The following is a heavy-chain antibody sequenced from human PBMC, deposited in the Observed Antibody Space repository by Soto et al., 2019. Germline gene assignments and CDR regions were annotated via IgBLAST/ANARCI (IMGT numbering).Heavy chain of an antibody. CDR2: IYYSRSH. Sequence: SEALSLTCTGPGCPISRYYWSWIRQHPGKGLEWIGYIYYSRSHNYNPSLKSRVTISLDTSKNQFSLKLRSVTAAETAVYYCAKTPNDYGDYGYYYYYMDVWGKGTTVTVSS. J-gene: IGHJ6*03. CDR1: GCPISRYY. V-gene: IGHV4-59*01. CDR3: AKTPNDYGDYGYYYYYMDV. D-gene: IGHD4-17*01.